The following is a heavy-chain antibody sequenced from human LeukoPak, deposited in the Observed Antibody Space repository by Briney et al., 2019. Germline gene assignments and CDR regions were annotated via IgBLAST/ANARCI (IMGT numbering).Heavy chain of an antibody. CDR3: ARVRYGDPVY. V-gene: IGHV3-7*01. D-gene: IGHD4-17*01. CDR2: IKQDGSEK. J-gene: IGHJ4*02. CDR1: GFTFRTYA. Sequence: GGSLRLSCAASGFTFRTYAMNWVRQAPGKGLEWVANIKQDGSEKYYVDSVKGRFTISRDNAKDSLYLQMNSLRAEDTAVYYCARVRYGDPVYWGQGTLVTVSS.